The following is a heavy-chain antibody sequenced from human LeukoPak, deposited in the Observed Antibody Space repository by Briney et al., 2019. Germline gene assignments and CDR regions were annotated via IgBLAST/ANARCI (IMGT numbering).Heavy chain of an antibody. Sequence: GASVKVSCKASGYTFTSYGISWVRQAPGQGLEWMGWISAYNGNTNYAQKLQGRVTMTTDTSTSTAYMELRSLRSDDTAAYYCARGWGDYGDYFFGYWGQGTLVTVSS. V-gene: IGHV1-18*01. CDR2: ISAYNGNT. J-gene: IGHJ4*02. D-gene: IGHD4-17*01. CDR1: GYTFTSYG. CDR3: ARGWGDYGDYFFGY.